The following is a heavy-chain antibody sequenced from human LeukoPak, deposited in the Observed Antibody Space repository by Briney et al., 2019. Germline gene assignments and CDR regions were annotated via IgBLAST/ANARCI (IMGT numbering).Heavy chain of an antibody. CDR3: ARGPPNWGYDY. J-gene: IGHJ4*02. CDR2: MSPNSGDT. V-gene: IGHV1-8*01. CDR1: GYTFTSYD. D-gene: IGHD7-27*01. Sequence: ASVTVSCTASGYTFTSYDFNWVRQATGQRPEWMGWMSPNSGDTGYAQKFQDRVTMTRNTSISTAYMELSSLRSDDAAVYYCARGPPNWGYDYWGPGTLVTVSS.